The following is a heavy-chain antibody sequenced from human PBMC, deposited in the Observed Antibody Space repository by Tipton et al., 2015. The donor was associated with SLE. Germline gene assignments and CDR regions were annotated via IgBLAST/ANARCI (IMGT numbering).Heavy chain of an antibody. CDR3: ATGRARMIFGMVTFYGVDV. Sequence: TLSLTCTVSGASIGGFYWSWIRQPPGKGLEWIGYIYTSGSADYNPSLTGSVHYNPSLKSRVTISVDTSKNQFSLKLNSVTAADTAVYYCATGRARMIFGMVTFYGVDVWGQGTTVTVSS. CDR2: IYTSGSA. V-gene: IGHV4-4*09. J-gene: IGHJ6*02. CDR1: GASIGGFY. D-gene: IGHD3/OR15-3a*01.